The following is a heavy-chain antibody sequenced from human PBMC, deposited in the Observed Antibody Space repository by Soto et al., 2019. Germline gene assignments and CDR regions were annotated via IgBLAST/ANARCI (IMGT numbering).Heavy chain of an antibody. J-gene: IGHJ4*02. D-gene: IGHD3-22*01. CDR1: GGSFSGYY. CDR2: INHSGST. CDR3: ARVGTYDSSGYYYNY. Sequence: SVTLSLTCAVYGGSFSGYYWIWIRQPPGKGLEWIGEINHSGSTNYNPSLKSRVTISVDTSKNQFSLKLSSVTAADTAVYYCARVGTYDSSGYYYNYWGQGTLVTVSS. V-gene: IGHV4-34*01.